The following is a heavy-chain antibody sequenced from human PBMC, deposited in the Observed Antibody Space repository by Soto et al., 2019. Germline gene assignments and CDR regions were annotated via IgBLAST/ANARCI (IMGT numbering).Heavy chain of an antibody. Sequence: SETLSLTCAVYGGSFSGYYWTWIRQPPGTGLEWIGEINHSGSTNYNPSLKSRVTISVDTSKNQFSLKLTSVTAADTAEYYCAXXKITGLFDYXGQGTLVTVPQ. D-gene: IGHD2-8*02. J-gene: IGHJ4*02. CDR2: INHSGST. CDR3: AXXKITGLFDY. CDR1: GGSFSGYY. V-gene: IGHV4-34*01.